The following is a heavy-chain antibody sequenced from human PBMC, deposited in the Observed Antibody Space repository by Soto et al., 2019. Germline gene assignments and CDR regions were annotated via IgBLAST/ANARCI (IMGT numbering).Heavy chain of an antibody. V-gene: IGHV1-3*01. J-gene: IGHJ4*02. CDR1: GYTFTSYA. CDR3: ARTYYDISTGYSPNPFDY. D-gene: IGHD3-9*01. CDR2: INAGYGNT. Sequence: ASVKVSCKASGYTFTSYAIHWVRQAPGQRLEWMGWINAGYGNTKYSQKFQGRVTITRDTSASTAYMELNSLRSEDTAVYYCARTYYDISTGYSPNPFDYWGQGTLVTVSS.